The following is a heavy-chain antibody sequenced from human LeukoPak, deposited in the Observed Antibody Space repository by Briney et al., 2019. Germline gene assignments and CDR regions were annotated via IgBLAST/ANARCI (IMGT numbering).Heavy chain of an antibody. D-gene: IGHD3-10*01. Sequence: SETLSLTCSVSGASMSSSSYYWVWIRQPPGKGLEWIGSINNSGNNHFNPSVQSRLTIYQDTSKNQFSLKLSSVTATDTAVYYCARQLYSSGSYYAPMDVWGKGTTVTISS. CDR3: ARQLYSSGSYYAPMDV. CDR1: GASMSSSSYY. J-gene: IGHJ6*03. V-gene: IGHV4-39*01. CDR2: INNSGNN.